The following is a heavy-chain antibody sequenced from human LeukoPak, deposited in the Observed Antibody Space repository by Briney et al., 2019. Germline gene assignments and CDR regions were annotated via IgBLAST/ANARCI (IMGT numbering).Heavy chain of an antibody. CDR3: AAGGITIFGVVLDAFDI. CDR1: GFTFSSYS. CDR2: ISSSSSYI. V-gene: IGHV3-21*01. D-gene: IGHD3-3*01. J-gene: IGHJ3*02. Sequence: GGSLRLSCAASGFTFSSYSMNWVRQAPGKGLEWVSSISSSSSYIYSADSVKGRFTISRDNAKNSLYLQMNSLRAEDTAVYYCAAGGITIFGVVLDAFDIWGQGTMVTVSS.